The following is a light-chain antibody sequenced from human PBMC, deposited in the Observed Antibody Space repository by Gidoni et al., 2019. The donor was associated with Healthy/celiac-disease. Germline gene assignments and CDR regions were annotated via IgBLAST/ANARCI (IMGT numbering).Light chain of an antibody. CDR2: DAS. CDR3: QQYDNLPPWT. Sequence: GDRVTITCRASQDIINYLNWYQQKPWKAPKLLIYDASNLETGVPSRFSVSGSGTYFTFTISSLQPEDMATDSGQQYDNLPPWTFGQGTKVEIK. CDR1: QDIINY. V-gene: IGKV1-33*01. J-gene: IGKJ1*01.